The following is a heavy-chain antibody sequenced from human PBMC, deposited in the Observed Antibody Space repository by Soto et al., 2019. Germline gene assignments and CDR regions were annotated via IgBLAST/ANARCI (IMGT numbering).Heavy chain of an antibody. Sequence: PGGSLRLSCAASGFTFSSYSMNWVRQAPGKGLEWVSSISSSSSYIYYADSVKGRFTISRDNAKNTLYLQMNSLRAEDTAVYYCARRCVRLVDAFDIWGQGTMVTVSS. J-gene: IGHJ3*02. D-gene: IGHD3-9*01. CDR3: ARRCVRLVDAFDI. CDR1: GFTFSSYS. CDR2: ISSSSSYI. V-gene: IGHV3-21*01.